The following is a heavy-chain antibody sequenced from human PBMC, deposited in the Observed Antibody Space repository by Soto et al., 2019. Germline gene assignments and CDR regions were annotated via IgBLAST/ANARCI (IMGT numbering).Heavy chain of an antibody. Sequence: VASVKVSCKASGYTFTSYAMHWVRQAPGQRLEWMGWINAGNGNRKYSQKFQGRVTITRDTSASTAYMELSSLRSEDTAVYYCARDTINDYWGQGTLVTVSS. J-gene: IGHJ4*02. CDR1: GYTFTSYA. CDR3: ARDTINDY. CDR2: INAGNGNR. D-gene: IGHD5-12*01. V-gene: IGHV1-3*01.